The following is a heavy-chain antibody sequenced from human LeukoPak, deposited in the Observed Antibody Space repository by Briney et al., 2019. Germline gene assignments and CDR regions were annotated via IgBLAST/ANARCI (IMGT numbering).Heavy chain of an antibody. V-gene: IGHV3-53*01. D-gene: IGHD6-19*01. Sequence: GGSLRLSCAASGFIVSSNYMSWVRQAPGKGLEWVSVIYSGGSTYYADSVKGRFTISRDNSKNTLYLQMNSLRAEDTAVYYCAREVGYSSGWYLDYWGQGTLATVSS. J-gene: IGHJ4*02. CDR3: AREVGYSSGWYLDY. CDR1: GFIVSSNY. CDR2: IYSGGST.